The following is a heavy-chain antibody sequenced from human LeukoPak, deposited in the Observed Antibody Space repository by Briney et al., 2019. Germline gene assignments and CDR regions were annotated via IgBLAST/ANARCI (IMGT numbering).Heavy chain of an antibody. D-gene: IGHD5-18*01. Sequence: GGSLRLSCAASGFTFSSYAMHWVRQAPGKGLEWVSYISSSSGTIYYADSVKGRFTISRDNAKNSLYLQMNSLRVEDTAVYYCARRAYSPSDFDYWGQGTLVTVSS. CDR1: GFTFSSYA. CDR2: ISSSSGTI. V-gene: IGHV3-48*01. CDR3: ARRAYSPSDFDY. J-gene: IGHJ4*02.